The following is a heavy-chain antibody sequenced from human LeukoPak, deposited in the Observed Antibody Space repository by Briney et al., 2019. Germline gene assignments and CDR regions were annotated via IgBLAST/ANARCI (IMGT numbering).Heavy chain of an antibody. CDR3: ARDGGGYSYGEFDY. V-gene: IGHV4-34*01. CDR2: INHSGST. D-gene: IGHD5-18*01. Sequence: SETLSLTCAVYGGSFSGYYWSWIRQPPGKGLEWIGEINHSGSTNYNPSLKSRVTISVDTSKNQFSLKLSSVTAADTAVYYCARDGGGYSYGEFDYWGQGTLVTVSS. J-gene: IGHJ4*02. CDR1: GGSFSGYY.